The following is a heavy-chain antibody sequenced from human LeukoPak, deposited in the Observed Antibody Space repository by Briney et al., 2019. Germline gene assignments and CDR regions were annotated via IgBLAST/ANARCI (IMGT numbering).Heavy chain of an antibody. D-gene: IGHD7-27*01. CDR2: IYYSGST. Sequence: PSETLSLTCTVSGGSISSSSYYWGWIRQPPGKGLEWIGSIYYSGSTYYNPSLKSRVTISVDTSKNQFSLKLSSVTAADTAVYYCARVSGELGHFDYWGQGTLVTVSS. CDR1: GGSISSSSYY. J-gene: IGHJ4*02. CDR3: ARVSGELGHFDY. V-gene: IGHV4-39*07.